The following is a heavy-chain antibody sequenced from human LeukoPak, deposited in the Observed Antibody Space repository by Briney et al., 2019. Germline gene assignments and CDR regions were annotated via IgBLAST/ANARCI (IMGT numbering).Heavy chain of an antibody. V-gene: IGHV1-8*01. CDR1: GYTFTSYD. Sequence: ASVMVSCKASGYTFTSYDINWVRQATGQGLEWMGWMNPNSGNTGYAQKFQGRVTMTRNTSISTAYMELSSLRSEDTAVYYCARATPIYQLLWRYYYYGMDVWGQGTTVTVSS. D-gene: IGHD2-2*01. CDR3: ARATPIYQLLWRYYYYGMDV. CDR2: MNPNSGNT. J-gene: IGHJ6*02.